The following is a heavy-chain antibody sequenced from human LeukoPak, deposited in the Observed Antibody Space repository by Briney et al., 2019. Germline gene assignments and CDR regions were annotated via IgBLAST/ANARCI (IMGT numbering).Heavy chain of an antibody. Sequence: GSLRLSCAASGFTFSSYAMSWIRQPPGKGLEWIGEINHSGSTNYNPSLKSRVTISVDTSKNQFSLKLSSVTAADTAVYYCARGYRIAARPVGSGGFDYWGQGTLVTVSS. CDR1: GFTFSSYA. J-gene: IGHJ4*02. CDR3: ARGYRIAARPVGSGGFDY. D-gene: IGHD6-6*01. CDR2: INHSGST. V-gene: IGHV4-34*01.